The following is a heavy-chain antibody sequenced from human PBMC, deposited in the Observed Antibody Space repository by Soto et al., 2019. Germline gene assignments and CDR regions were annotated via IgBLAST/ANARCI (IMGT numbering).Heavy chain of an antibody. V-gene: IGHV3-30*18. J-gene: IGHJ6*02. CDR3: AKLDEGGLQYAYDARDV. D-gene: IGHD2-15*01. Sequence: PGWSLRLSCVASGFTFSNYGMHWVRQAPGKGLEWVAVISYDGSNKYYADSVKGRFTISRDNSKNTLYLQMTSLRTEDTALYYCAKLDEGGLQYAYDARDVWGHGTTVTVSS. CDR1: GFTFSNYG. CDR2: ISYDGSNK.